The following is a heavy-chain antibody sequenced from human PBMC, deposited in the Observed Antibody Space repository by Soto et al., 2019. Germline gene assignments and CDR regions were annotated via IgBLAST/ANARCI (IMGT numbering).Heavy chain of an antibody. CDR1: GYSFTSYW. CDR3: ARPRASYDSSGWADAFDI. D-gene: IGHD3-22*01. J-gene: IGHJ3*02. Sequence: GESLKISCKGSGYSFTSYWIGWVRQMPGKGLEWMGIIYPGDSDTRYSPSFQGQVTISADKSISTAYLQWSSLKASDTAMYYCARPRASYDSSGWADAFDIWRQGTMVTVSS. CDR2: IYPGDSDT. V-gene: IGHV5-51*01.